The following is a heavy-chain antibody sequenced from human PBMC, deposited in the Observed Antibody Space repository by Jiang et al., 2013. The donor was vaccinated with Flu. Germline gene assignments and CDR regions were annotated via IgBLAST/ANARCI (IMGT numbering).Heavy chain of an antibody. D-gene: IGHD3-22*01. J-gene: IGHJ4*02. V-gene: IGHV3-23*04. Sequence: LVESGGGLVQPGGSLRLSCAASGFTFSDYAMSWVRQAPGKGLEWVSVISGRDDSTFYADSVKGRFTISRDNSKNTVYLRMNSLRADDTAVYYCAKDFTSFYDSSGYYYFDYWGQGTLVTVSS. CDR2: ISGRDDST. CDR3: AKDFTSFYDSSGYYYFDY. CDR1: GFTFSDYA.